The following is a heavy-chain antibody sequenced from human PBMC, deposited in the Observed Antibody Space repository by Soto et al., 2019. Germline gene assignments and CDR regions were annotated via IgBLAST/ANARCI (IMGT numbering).Heavy chain of an antibody. V-gene: IGHV3-21*06. D-gene: IGHD6-13*01. CDR3: ARARVYATGPLDF. CDR2: ISSSSDYI. J-gene: IGHJ4*02. Sequence: PRWSLKLSSSASVFSFTSYTMNWVRQAPGKGLGWVSSISSSSDYIYHADSMKGRVTISRDNAKNSLFLDMNSLTGEDTAVYYCARARVYATGPLDFWGQGTLVTVSS. CDR1: VFSFTSYT.